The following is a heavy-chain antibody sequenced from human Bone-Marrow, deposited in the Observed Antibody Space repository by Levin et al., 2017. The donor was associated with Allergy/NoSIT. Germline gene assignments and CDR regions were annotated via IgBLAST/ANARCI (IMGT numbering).Heavy chain of an antibody. CDR1: GFSLSTSAVG. J-gene: IGHJ6*02. CDR3: AHASRFYYFAMDV. CDR2: IYGDDDK. Sequence: SGPTLVKPTQTLTLTCTFSGFSLSTSAVGVAWIRQPPGKALEWLALIYGDDDKALSPSLKSRGTITKDTSKSQVVLTITNVDPVDTATYYCAHASRFYYFAMDVWGQGTTVTVSS. V-gene: IGHV2-5*02.